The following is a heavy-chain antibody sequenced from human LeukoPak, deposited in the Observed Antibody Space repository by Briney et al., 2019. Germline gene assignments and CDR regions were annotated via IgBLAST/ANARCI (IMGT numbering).Heavy chain of an antibody. Sequence: PSETLSLTCAVYGGSFSGYYWTWIRQPPGKGLEWIGEINHGGSTNYNPSLKSRVNISMDTSKNQFSLKLNSVTAADTAIYYCARGQKWLSLYYFDFWGQGTLVTVSS. CDR2: INHGGST. J-gene: IGHJ4*02. V-gene: IGHV4-34*01. CDR3: ARGQKWLSLYYFDF. CDR1: GGSFSGYY. D-gene: IGHD3-22*01.